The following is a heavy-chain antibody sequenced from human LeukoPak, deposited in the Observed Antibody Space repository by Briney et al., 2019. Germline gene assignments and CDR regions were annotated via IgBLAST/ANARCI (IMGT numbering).Heavy chain of an antibody. J-gene: IGHJ3*02. CDR3: ARSIAAADVFDI. D-gene: IGHD6-13*01. Sequence: SETLSLTCAVYGGSFSGYYWGWIRQPPGKGLEWIESGYYSGSTYYNPSLKSRVTISVDTSKNQFSLKLRSVTAADTAVYYCARSIAAADVFDIWGQGTMVTVSS. CDR1: GGSFSGYY. V-gene: IGHV4-34*01. CDR2: GYYSGST.